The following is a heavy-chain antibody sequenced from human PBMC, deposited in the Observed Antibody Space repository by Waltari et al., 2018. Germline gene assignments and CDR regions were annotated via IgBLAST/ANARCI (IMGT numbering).Heavy chain of an antibody. J-gene: IGHJ4*02. CDR2: ISSSSSFI. Sequence: EVQLVESGGGLVKPGGSLRLSCAAAGFTFSDYNMSWVRQTPGKGLEWVSSISSSSSFIYYADSVKGRFTISRDNAKNSLFLQMNSLRAEDTSVYYCVRSDYGDYVGGYYWGQGTVVTVSS. V-gene: IGHV3-21*01. D-gene: IGHD4-17*01. CDR3: VRSDYGDYVGGYY. CDR1: GFTFSDYN.